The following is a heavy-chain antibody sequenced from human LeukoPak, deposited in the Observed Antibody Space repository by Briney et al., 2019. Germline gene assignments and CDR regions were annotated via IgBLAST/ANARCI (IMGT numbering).Heavy chain of an antibody. CDR1: GFTFSDYY. J-gene: IGHJ5*02. CDR2: ISSSGSTI. CDR3: ARAVTYGDLNWFDP. D-gene: IGHD4-17*01. Sequence: GSLRLSCAASGFTFSDYYMSWIRQAPGKGLEWVSYISSSGSTIYYADSVKGRFTISRDNAKNSLYLQMNSLRAEDTAVYYCARAVTYGDLNWFDPWGQGTLVTVSS. V-gene: IGHV3-11*01.